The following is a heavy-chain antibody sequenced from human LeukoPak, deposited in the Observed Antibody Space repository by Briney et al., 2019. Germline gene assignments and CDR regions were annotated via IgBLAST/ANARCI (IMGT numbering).Heavy chain of an antibody. CDR3: AREGSNYFDY. V-gene: IGHV1-46*01. CDR2: INPSGGST. J-gene: IGHJ4*02. D-gene: IGHD6-6*01. CDR1: GYTFTSYW. Sequence: GASVKVSCKASGYTFTSYWIGWVRQAPGQGLEWMGIINPSGGSTSYAQKFQGRVTMTRDTSTSTVYMELSSLRSEDTAVYYCAREGSNYFDYWGQGTLVTVSS.